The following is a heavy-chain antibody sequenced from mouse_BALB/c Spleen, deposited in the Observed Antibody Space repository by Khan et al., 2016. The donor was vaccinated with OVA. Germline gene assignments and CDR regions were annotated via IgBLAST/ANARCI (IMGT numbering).Heavy chain of an antibody. CDR2: IDPANGNT. D-gene: IGHD2-10*02. J-gene: IGHJ2*01. Sequence: VQLQQSGAELVKPGASVKLSCTASGFNFKDTYMHWVKQRPEQGLEWIGRIDPANGNTKFDPEFQGKATITSDTSSNTAYLQLSSLTSEDTAVYFWATWEEYGHYFDYWGQGTTRTVAA. CDR3: ATWEEYGHYFDY. V-gene: IGHV14-3*02. CDR1: GFNFKDTY.